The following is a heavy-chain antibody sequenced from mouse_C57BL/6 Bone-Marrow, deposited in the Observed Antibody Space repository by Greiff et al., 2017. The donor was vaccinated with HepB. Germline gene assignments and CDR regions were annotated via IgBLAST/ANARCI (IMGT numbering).Heavy chain of an antibody. CDR2: IWWNDNK. Sequence: QVTLKVSGPGILQPSQTLSLTCSFSGFSLSTSGMGVGWIHQPSGNGLEWLAHIWWNDNKYYNTALKSRLTISKDTSNNQVFLKIASVDTADTATYYCARMRLLPRAYWGQGTLVTVSA. CDR1: GFSLSTSGMG. V-gene: IGHV8-11*01. CDR3: ARMRLLPRAY. D-gene: IGHD2-3*01. J-gene: IGHJ3*01.